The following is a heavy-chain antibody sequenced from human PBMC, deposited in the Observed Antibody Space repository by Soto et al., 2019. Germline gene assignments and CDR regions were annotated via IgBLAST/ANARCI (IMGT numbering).Heavy chain of an antibody. J-gene: IGHJ6*02. CDR1: GFTFSSYS. V-gene: IGHV3-21*01. Sequence: GGSLRLSCAASGFTFSSYSMNWVRQAPGKGLEWVSSISSSSSYIYYADSVKGRFTISRDNAKNSLYLQMNSLRAEDTAVYYCARVKSRGGSGYDLPHGMDVWGQGTTVTVSS. D-gene: IGHD5-12*01. CDR2: ISSSSSYI. CDR3: ARVKSRGGSGYDLPHGMDV.